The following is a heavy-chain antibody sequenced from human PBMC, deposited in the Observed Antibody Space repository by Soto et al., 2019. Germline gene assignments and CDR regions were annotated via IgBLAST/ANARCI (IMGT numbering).Heavy chain of an antibody. CDR1: CGSVSGSYYY. CDR2: VFHTGFT. V-gene: IGHV4-39*01. J-gene: IGHJ4*02. CDR3: ATSQKGYNWNYFDH. Sequence: SETLSLTCAVSCGSVSGSYYYWAWLRESRGKGPDWIGSVFHTGFTSYNPSLESRVSVSVDTSKRQFSLKLSAVTASDTAVYYCATSQKGYNWNYFDHWGQGALVTVS. D-gene: IGHD1-1*01.